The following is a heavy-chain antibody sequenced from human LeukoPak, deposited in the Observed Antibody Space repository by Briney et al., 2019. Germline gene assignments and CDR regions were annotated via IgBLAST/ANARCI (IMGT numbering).Heavy chain of an antibody. V-gene: IGHV3-30*18. J-gene: IGHJ4*02. CDR1: ALTCRREG. Sequence: RLLRLARAASALTCRREGMPGVRQSPEKGLEWVAVISYDGSNKYYADSVKGRFTISRDNSKNTLYLQMNSLRAEDTAVYYCAKTGGFGELMYAYWGQGTLVTVSS. CDR3: AKTGGFGELMYAY. D-gene: IGHD3-10*01. CDR2: ISYDGSNK.